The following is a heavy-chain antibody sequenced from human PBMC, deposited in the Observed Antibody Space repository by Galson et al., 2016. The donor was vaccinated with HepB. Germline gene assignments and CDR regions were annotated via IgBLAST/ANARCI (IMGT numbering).Heavy chain of an antibody. D-gene: IGHD5-18*01. V-gene: IGHV4-59*13. J-gene: IGHJ6*02. Sequence: ETLSLTCTVSGGSISSYYWSWIRQPPGKGLEWLGYIYYSGSTSYNPSHKSRVTISVDKSKNQFSLKLSSVTAADTAVYYCARDPGYSYGYGHYYYGMDVWGQGTTVTVSS. CDR1: GGSISSYY. CDR2: IYYSGST. CDR3: ARDPGYSYGYGHYYYGMDV.